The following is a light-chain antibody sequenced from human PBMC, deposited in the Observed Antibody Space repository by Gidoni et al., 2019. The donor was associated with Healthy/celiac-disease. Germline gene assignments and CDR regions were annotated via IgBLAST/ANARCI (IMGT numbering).Light chain of an antibody. CDR1: QSVSSSY. V-gene: IGKV3-20*01. CDR2: GAS. Sequence: EIVLTQSPGTLSLSPGERATLSCRASQSVSSSYLAWYQQKPGQAPRLLIYGASSRATGIPDRFSGSGSGTDFTLTISRLGPEDCAVYYCQQYGSSPRGFGQGTKLEIK. J-gene: IGKJ2*03. CDR3: QQYGSSPRG.